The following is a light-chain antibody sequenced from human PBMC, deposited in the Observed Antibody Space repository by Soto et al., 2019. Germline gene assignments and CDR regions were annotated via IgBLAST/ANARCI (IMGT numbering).Light chain of an antibody. J-gene: IGKJ2*01. V-gene: IGKV3-15*01. Sequence: EVVMTQSPATLSVSPGARATLSCRASQSVVSDLAWYQQKPGQAPRILIYGASTRATGVPARFSGSGSETEFTLTISSLQSEDFAVYHCQQYNSWPLAFGQGTKLEIK. CDR2: GAS. CDR3: QQYNSWPLA. CDR1: QSVVSD.